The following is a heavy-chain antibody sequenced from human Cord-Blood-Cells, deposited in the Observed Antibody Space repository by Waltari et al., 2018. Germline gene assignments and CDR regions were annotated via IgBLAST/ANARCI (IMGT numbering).Heavy chain of an antibody. V-gene: IGHV3-30-3*01. CDR1: GFTFSSYA. Sequence: QVQLVESGGGVVQPGRSLRLSCAAPGFTFSSYAMHWVRQAPGKGREWGGVISYDGSKKYYADSVKGRFTISRDNSKNTLYLQMNSLRAEDTAVYYCAREDYWGQGTLVTVSS. CDR3: AREDY. J-gene: IGHJ4*02. CDR2: ISYDGSKK.